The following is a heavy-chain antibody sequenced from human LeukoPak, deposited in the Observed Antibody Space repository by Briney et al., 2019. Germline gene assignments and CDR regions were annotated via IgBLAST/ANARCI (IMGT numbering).Heavy chain of an antibody. Sequence: GSLRLSCAASGFTFSSYGMHWVRQAPGKGLEWVAVIWYDGSNKYYADSVKGRFTISRDNSKNTLYLQMNSLRAEDTAVYYCASLKVGAAHDAFGIWGQGTMVTVSS. CDR2: IWYDGSNK. V-gene: IGHV3-33*01. D-gene: IGHD1-26*01. CDR1: GFTFSSYG. CDR3: ASLKVGAAHDAFGI. J-gene: IGHJ3*02.